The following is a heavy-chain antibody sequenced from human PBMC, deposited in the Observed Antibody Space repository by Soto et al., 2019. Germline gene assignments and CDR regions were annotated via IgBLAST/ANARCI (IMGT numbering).Heavy chain of an antibody. V-gene: IGHV1-2*02. CDR1: GYTFTVYY. D-gene: IGHD1-26*01. J-gene: IGHJ4*02. Sequence: GASVKVSCKASGYTFTVYYMHCVLQSPGQGLEWMGWINPNSGGTNYSQKFQGRVTITSDTSATTAYMELSSLRSEDTAVYYCARDLAVGPAYFFDYWGQGTLVTVSS. CDR2: INPNSGGT. CDR3: ARDLAVGPAYFFDY.